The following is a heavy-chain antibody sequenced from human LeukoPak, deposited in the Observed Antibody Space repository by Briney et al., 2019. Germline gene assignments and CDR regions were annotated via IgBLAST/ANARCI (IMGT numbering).Heavy chain of an antibody. V-gene: IGHV3-48*04. CDR1: GFTFSSYS. Sequence: PGGSLRLSFAASGFTFSSYSMSWVRQAPGKGLEWVSSISSIGSTIYYADSVKGRFTISRDNAKNSLYLQMNSLRAEDTAVYYCARGISGYDFYYFYYMDVWGKGTTVTVSS. CDR3: ARGISGYDFYYFYYMDV. D-gene: IGHD5-12*01. J-gene: IGHJ6*03. CDR2: ISSIGSTI.